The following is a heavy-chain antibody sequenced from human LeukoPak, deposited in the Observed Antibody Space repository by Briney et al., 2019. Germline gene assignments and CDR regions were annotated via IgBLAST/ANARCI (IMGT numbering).Heavy chain of an antibody. CDR2: IYYSGST. CDR1: GGSFSSYY. Sequence: SETLCLTCTVSGGSFSSYYCSWIRQPPGMCLEWMGYIYYSGSTTYNPSLKSRVTISVETSKNEFSLKLSSVTAADTAVYYCARLNDKDWGSLVHYDKDVWGQGNTVTVSS. V-gene: IGHV4-59*08. D-gene: IGHD7-27*01. J-gene: IGHJ6*02. CDR3: ARLNDKDWGSLVHYDKDV.